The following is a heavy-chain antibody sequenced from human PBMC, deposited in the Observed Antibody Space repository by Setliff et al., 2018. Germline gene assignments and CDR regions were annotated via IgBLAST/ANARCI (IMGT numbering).Heavy chain of an antibody. V-gene: IGHV1-3*01. D-gene: IGHD3-3*01. CDR1: GYTFTNHA. CDR2: INAGNGNT. CDR3: ARDTYIGDFWSGYYIQGQFDP. Sequence: ASVKVSCKASGYTFTNHAMHWVRQALGQGLERMGWINAGNGNTKYSQKFQGRVTITRDTSASTAYMELSSLRSEDTAVYYCARDTYIGDFWSGYYIQGQFDPWGQGTLVTVSS. J-gene: IGHJ5*02.